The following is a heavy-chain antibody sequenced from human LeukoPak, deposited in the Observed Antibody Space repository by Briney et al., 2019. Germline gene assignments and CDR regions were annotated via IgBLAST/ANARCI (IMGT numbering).Heavy chain of an antibody. J-gene: IGHJ3*02. D-gene: IGHD3-22*01. CDR3: ARDEVTYYYDSQGDAFDI. Sequence: SVKVSCKASGGTFSSYAISWVRQAPGQGLEWMGRIIPILGIANYAQKFQGRVTITADKSTSTAYMELSSLRSEDTAVYYCARDEVTYYYDSQGDAFDIWGQGTMVTVSS. CDR1: GGTFSSYA. V-gene: IGHV1-69*04. CDR2: IIPILGIA.